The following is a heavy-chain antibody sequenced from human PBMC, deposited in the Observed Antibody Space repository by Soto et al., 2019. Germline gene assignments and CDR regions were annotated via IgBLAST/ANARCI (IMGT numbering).Heavy chain of an antibody. CDR1: GGSISSYY. D-gene: IGHD6-13*01. J-gene: IGHJ5*02. CDR2: IYYSGST. V-gene: IGHV4-59*01. CDR3: ARAFRWRRHSSSWYVWFDP. Sequence: SETLSLTCTVSGGSISSYYWSWIRQPPGKGLEWIGYIYYSGSTNYNPSLKSRVTISVDTSKDQFSLKLSSVTAADTAVYYCARAFRWRRHSSSWYVWFDPWGQGTLVTVSS.